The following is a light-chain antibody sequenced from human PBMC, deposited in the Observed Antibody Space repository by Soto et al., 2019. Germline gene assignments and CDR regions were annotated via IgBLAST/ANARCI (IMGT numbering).Light chain of an antibody. CDR3: CSYAGSSTFV. CDR1: SSDVGSSIL. Sequence: QSVLTQPASVSGSPGQSITISCTGTSSDVGSSILVSWYQQHPGKAPKLMIFEVDKRPSGVSNRFSGSKSGNTASLTISGLHAEDEADYYCCSYAGSSTFVFGGGTKLTVL. V-gene: IGLV2-23*02. CDR2: EVD. J-gene: IGLJ2*01.